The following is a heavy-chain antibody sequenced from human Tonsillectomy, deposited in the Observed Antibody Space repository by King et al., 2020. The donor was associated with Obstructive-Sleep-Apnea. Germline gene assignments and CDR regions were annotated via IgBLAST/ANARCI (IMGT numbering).Heavy chain of an antibody. Sequence: VQLQQWGAGLLKPSETLSLTCAVYGGSFSGYYWSWIRQPPGKGLEYIGEINHSGSTNYNPSLKSRVTISVDTSKNQFSLKLSSVTAADTAVYYCARLQLGSGRSWFDPWGQGALVTDSS. CDR1: GGSFSGYY. J-gene: IGHJ5*02. D-gene: IGHD3-10*01. CDR3: ARLQLGSGRSWFDP. V-gene: IGHV4-34*01. CDR2: INHSGST.